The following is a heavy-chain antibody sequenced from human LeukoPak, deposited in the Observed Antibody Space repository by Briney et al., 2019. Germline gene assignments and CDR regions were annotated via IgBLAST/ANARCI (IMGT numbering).Heavy chain of an antibody. V-gene: IGHV4-4*07. CDR1: GGSISLSYYY. Sequence: PSETLSLTCSVSGGSISLSYYYWGWIRQPAGKGLEWIGRIYTSGSTNYNPSLKSRVTMSVDTSKNQFSLKLSSVTAADTAVYYCARYSMAYYFDYWGQGTLVTVSS. CDR3: ARYSMAYYFDY. J-gene: IGHJ4*02. CDR2: IYTSGST. D-gene: IGHD2/OR15-2a*01.